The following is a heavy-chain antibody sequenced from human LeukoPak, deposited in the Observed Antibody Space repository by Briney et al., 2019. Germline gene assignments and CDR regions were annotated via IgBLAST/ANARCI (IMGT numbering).Heavy chain of an antibody. CDR1: GFTFSAYN. V-gene: IGHV3-33*01. CDR2: IWYDGSNK. CDR3: AREGPRGNSQFDY. Sequence: GGSLRLSCVASGFTFSAYNIHWVRQAPGKGLEWAALIWYDGSNKYYTDSVKGRLTISRDNSKNTLYLQMNSLRAEDTAIYYCAREGPRGNSQFDYWGQGTLVTVSS. D-gene: IGHD2/OR15-2a*01. J-gene: IGHJ4*02.